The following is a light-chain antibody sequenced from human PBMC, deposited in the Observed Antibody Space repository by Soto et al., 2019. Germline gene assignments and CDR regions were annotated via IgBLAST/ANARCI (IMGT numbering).Light chain of an antibody. Sequence: EIVTTQSPVTLSVSPGERATLSCRASQSVSSNLAWYQQKPGQAPSLLIYGAFTRATGIPARFSGTGSGTEFTLTISSLQSEDFALSYCQQYNDWPLTFGQGTKVDIK. J-gene: IGKJ1*01. CDR1: QSVSSN. V-gene: IGKV3-15*01. CDR3: QQYNDWPLT. CDR2: GAF.